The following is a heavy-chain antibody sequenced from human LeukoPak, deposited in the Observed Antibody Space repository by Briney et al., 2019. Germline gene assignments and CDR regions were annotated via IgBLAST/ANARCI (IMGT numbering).Heavy chain of an antibody. CDR1: GGSFSNYV. Sequence: SVKVSCKASGGSFSNYVISWFRQAPGQGLEWMGGIIPIFGTTHFAQKFQGRVTFTADDSTSTAYMELSSLRFEDTAVYYCARDDPDIVVIPGAADIWGQGTLVTVSS. CDR2: IIPIFGTT. D-gene: IGHD2-15*01. V-gene: IGHV1-69*13. J-gene: IGHJ3*02. CDR3: ARDDPDIVVIPGAADI.